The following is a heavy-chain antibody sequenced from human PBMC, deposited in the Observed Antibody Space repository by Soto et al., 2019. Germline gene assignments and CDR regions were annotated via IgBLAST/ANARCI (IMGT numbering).Heavy chain of an antibody. V-gene: IGHV3-23*01. Sequence: GGSLRLSCAASGFTFRSYAMSWVRQAPGKGLEWVSAISGSGGSTYYADSVRGRFTISRDNSKNTLYLQMNSLRAEDTAVYYCAKDRAVRGVVYFDYWGQGTLVTVSS. J-gene: IGHJ4*02. D-gene: IGHD3-10*01. CDR2: ISGSGGST. CDR3: AKDRAVRGVVYFDY. CDR1: GFTFRSYA.